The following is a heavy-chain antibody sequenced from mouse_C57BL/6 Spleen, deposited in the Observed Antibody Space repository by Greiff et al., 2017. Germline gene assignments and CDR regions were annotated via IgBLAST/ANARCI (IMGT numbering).Heavy chain of an antibody. V-gene: IGHV1-19*01. Sequence: EVQLQQSGPVLVKPGASVKMSCKASGYTFTDYYMNWVKQSHGKSLEWIGVINPYNGGTSYNQKFKGKATLTVDKSSSTAYMELNSLTSEDSAVYYCARNYDYDGEFAYWGQGTLVTVSA. D-gene: IGHD2-4*01. CDR2: INPYNGGT. CDR1: GYTFTDYY. J-gene: IGHJ3*01. CDR3: ARNYDYDGEFAY.